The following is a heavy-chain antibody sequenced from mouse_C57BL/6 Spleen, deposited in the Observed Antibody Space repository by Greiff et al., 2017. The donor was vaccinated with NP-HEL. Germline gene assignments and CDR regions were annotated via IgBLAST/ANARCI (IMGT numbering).Heavy chain of an antibody. V-gene: IGHV1-64*01. CDR1: GYTFTSYW. CDR3: ARGGGYYYGSSYGYFDV. CDR2: IHPNSGST. D-gene: IGHD1-1*01. J-gene: IGHJ1*03. Sequence: VQLQQPGAELVKPGASVKLSCKASGYTFTSYWMHWVKQRPGQGLEWIGMIHPNSGSTNYNEKFKSKATLTVDKSSSTAYMQLSSLTSEDSAVYYCARGGGYYYGSSYGYFDVWGTGTTVTVSS.